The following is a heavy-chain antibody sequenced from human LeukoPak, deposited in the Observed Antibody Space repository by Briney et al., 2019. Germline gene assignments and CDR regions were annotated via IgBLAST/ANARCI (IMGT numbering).Heavy chain of an antibody. Sequence: PGGSLRLSCAASGFTVSSNYMSWVRQAPGKGLEWVSVIYSGGSTYYADSVKGRFTISRDNSKNTLYLQMNSLRAEDTAVYYCARANGDYGNAFDIWGQGTMVTVSS. CDR1: GFTVSSNY. CDR3: ARANGDYGNAFDI. J-gene: IGHJ3*02. V-gene: IGHV3-53*01. CDR2: IYSGGST. D-gene: IGHD4-17*01.